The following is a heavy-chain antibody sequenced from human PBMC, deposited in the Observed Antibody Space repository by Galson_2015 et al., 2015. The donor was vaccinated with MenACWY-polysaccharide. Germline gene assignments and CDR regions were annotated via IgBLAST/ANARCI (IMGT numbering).Heavy chain of an antibody. D-gene: IGHD2-15*01. CDR1: GYSFTSYW. J-gene: IGHJ4*02. CDR2: IYPGDSDT. Sequence: QSGAEVKKPGESLKISCKGSGYSFTSYWIGWVRQMPGKGLEWMGIIYPGDSDTRYSPSFQGQVTISADKSISTAYLQWSSLKASDTAMYYCARLAPLGYCSGGSCYSGGSPQFPFDYWGQGTLVTVSS. CDR3: ARLAPLGYCSGGSCYSGGSPQFPFDY. V-gene: IGHV5-51*03.